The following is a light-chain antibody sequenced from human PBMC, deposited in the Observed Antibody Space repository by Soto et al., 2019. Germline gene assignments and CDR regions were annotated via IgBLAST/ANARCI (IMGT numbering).Light chain of an antibody. CDR3: QQYNTLFPYT. J-gene: IGKJ2*01. Sequence: DIQMTQSPSTLSASVGDRVTITCRASQSVSYWLAWYQQKPGKAPKLLIYKASNLESGVPSRFSGSGSGTEFTLTISSLQPGDFATYYCQQYNTLFPYTFGQGTKLDIK. CDR2: KAS. CDR1: QSVSYW. V-gene: IGKV1-5*03.